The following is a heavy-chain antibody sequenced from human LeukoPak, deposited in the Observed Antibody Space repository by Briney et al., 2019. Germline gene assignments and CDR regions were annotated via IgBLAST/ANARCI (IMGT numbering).Heavy chain of an antibody. Sequence: GASVKVSCKASGGTFSSYAISWVRQAPGQGLEWMGGIIPIFGTANYAQEFQGRVTITADESTSTAYMELSSLRSEDTAVYYCAREIGLDTAMATDYWGQGTLVTVSS. V-gene: IGHV1-69*13. CDR1: GGTFSSYA. D-gene: IGHD5-18*01. CDR2: IIPIFGTA. CDR3: AREIGLDTAMATDY. J-gene: IGHJ4*02.